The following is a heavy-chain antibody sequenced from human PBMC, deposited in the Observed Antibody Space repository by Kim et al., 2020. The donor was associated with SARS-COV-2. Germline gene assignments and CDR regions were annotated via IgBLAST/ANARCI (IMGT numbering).Heavy chain of an antibody. D-gene: IGHD1-1*01. V-gene: IGHV3-23*01. CDR2: ISGPGGGT. CDR3: ATPQREQRLLPFDY. J-gene: IGHJ4*02. CDR1: GLTFSNYA. Sequence: GGSLRLSCAASGLTFSNYAMSWVRQAPGKGLEWVSGISGPGGGTYYADSVEGRFTISRDNSQNTLYLQINSLRADDPAVYYCATPQREQRLLPFDYWGQG.